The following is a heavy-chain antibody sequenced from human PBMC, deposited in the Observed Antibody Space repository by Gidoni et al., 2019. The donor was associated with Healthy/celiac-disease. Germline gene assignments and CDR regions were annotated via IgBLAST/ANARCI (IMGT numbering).Heavy chain of an antibody. CDR1: GFTFSSYW. CDR2: INNDGRST. J-gene: IGHJ6*02. CDR3: ARDRIYCSSTSCYYYYGMDV. V-gene: IGHV3-74*01. D-gene: IGHD2-2*01. Sequence: EVQLVESGGGIVQPGGSLRLSCAASGFTFSSYWMHWVRQAPGKGLVWVSRINNDGRSTSYADSVKCRFTTSRDNAKNTLYLQMNSLRAEDTAVYYCARDRIYCSSTSCYYYYGMDVWGQGTTVTVSS.